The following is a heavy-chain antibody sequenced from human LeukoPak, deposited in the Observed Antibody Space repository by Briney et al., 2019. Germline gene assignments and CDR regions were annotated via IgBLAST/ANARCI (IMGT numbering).Heavy chain of an antibody. CDR1: GFTFSSYA. J-gene: IGHJ5*01. CDR2: IGRSGGST. D-gene: IGHD3-9*01. Sequence: GGSLRLSCAASGFTFSSYAMSWVRQAPGRGLEWVSAIGRSGGSTYYADSVKGRFTISRDNSKNTLYLQMNSLRAEDTAVYYCAKVLTGYASNWFDSWGQGTLVTVSS. V-gene: IGHV3-23*01. CDR3: AKVLTGYASNWFDS.